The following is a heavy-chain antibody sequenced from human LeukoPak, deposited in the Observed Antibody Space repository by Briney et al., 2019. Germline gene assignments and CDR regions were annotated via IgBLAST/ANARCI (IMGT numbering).Heavy chain of an antibody. Sequence: GGSLRLSCAASGFTFSSYWMSWVRQAPGKGLEWVANIKQDGSEKYYVDSVKGRFTISRDNAKNSLYLQMNSLRAEDTAVYYCARSPVYGDYVDAFDIWGQGTMVTVSS. J-gene: IGHJ3*02. V-gene: IGHV3-7*01. D-gene: IGHD4-17*01. CDR2: IKQDGSEK. CDR1: GFTFSSYW. CDR3: ARSPVYGDYVDAFDI.